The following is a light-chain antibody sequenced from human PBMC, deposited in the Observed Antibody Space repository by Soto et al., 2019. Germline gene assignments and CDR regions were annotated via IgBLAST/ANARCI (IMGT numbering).Light chain of an antibody. CDR3: CSYAGSGTYV. J-gene: IGLJ1*01. CDR2: EGS. CDR1: SSDVGNYNL. Sequence: QSALTQPASVSGSPGQSITISCTGSSSDVGNYNLVSWYQQHPGKAPKVMIYEGSRRPSGVSNHFSGSKSGNTASLTISGLQAEDEADYYCCSYAGSGTYVFGTGTKVTVL. V-gene: IGLV2-23*01.